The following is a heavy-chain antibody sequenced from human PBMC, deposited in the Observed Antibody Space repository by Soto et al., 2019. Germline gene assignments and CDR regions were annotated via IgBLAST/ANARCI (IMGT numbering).Heavy chain of an antibody. J-gene: IGHJ6*02. V-gene: IGHV4-61*01. Sequence: SETLSLTCTVSGGSVSSGSYYWSWIRQPPGKGLEWIGYIYYSGSTNYNPSLKSRVTISVDTSKNQFSLKLSSVTAADTAVYYCAREPFIDGYNLSYYYGMDLWGQGSSVTGSS. CDR3: AREPFIDGYNLSYYYGMDL. CDR2: IYYSGST. D-gene: IGHD5-12*01. CDR1: GGSVSSGSYY.